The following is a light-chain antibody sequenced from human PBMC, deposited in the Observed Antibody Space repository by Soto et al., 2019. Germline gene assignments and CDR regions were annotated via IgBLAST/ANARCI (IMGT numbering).Light chain of an antibody. Sequence: EMVMTQSPAILSVSPGESASLSCRASQSVNSNYLAWYQQHPGQPPRLLIYGISTRATGIPARFSGSGSGTDFTLTISSLEAEDFGIYYCQQRNTWPITFGQGTRLEIK. CDR2: GIS. CDR3: QQRNTWPIT. CDR1: QSVNSNY. V-gene: IGKV3D-20*02. J-gene: IGKJ5*01.